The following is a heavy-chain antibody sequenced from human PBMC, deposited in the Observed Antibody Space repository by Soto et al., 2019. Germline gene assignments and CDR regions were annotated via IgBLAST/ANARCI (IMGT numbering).Heavy chain of an antibody. D-gene: IGHD2-21*02. V-gene: IGHV4-30-2*03. J-gene: IGHJ4*02. CDR3: AGHDRIGDCSAVSDF. CDR2: IYYSGST. Sequence: SGGHDWSWIRKPTGKGLEWIGYIYYSGSTYYNTSLKSRVTISVDTSKNQFSLKLSSVTAADTAVYFCAGHDRIGDCSAVSDFRGQRTSVTGFS. CDR1: SGGHD.